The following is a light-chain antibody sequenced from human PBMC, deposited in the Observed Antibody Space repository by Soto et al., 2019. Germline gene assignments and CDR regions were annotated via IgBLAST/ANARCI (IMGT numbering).Light chain of an antibody. CDR1: NLGHKY. Sequence: SYELTQPPSVSVSPGQTATITCSGDNLGHKYACWYQQKPGQSPVLVIYQDRKRPSGIPERFSGSNSGNTATLTISGTQAMDEADYYCQAWDSSTVVFGGGTKLTVL. CDR2: QDR. V-gene: IGLV3-1*01. CDR3: QAWDSSTVV. J-gene: IGLJ2*01.